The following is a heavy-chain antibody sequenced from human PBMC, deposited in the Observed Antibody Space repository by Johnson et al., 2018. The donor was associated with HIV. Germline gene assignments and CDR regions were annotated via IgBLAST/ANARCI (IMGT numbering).Heavy chain of an antibody. V-gene: IGHV3-9*01. CDR3: LKDIWQYMYGAFDI. CDR2: ISWNSGSI. J-gene: IGHJ3*02. CDR1: GFTVSNNY. Sequence: EVQLVESGGGLVQPGGSLRLSCAASGFTVSNNYMSWVRQAPGKGLEWVSGISWNSGSIDYADSVKGRFTISRDNAKDSLFLQMNTLRAEDTALYYCLKDIWQYMYGAFDIWGQGTMVTVSS. D-gene: IGHD2-8*01.